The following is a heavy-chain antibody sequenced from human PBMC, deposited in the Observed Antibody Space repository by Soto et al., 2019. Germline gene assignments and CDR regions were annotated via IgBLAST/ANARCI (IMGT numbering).Heavy chain of an antibody. V-gene: IGHV1-8*01. CDR2: MNPNSGNT. J-gene: IGHJ4*02. CDR1: GYTFTSYE. Sequence: ASVKVSCKASGYTFTSYEINWVRQATGQGLEWMGWMNPNSGNTGYAQKFQGRVTMTRNTSISTAYMELSSLRSEDTAVYYCARGPTYDILTGYYKYYFDYWGQGTLVTVSS. CDR3: ARGPTYDILTGYYKYYFDY. D-gene: IGHD3-9*01.